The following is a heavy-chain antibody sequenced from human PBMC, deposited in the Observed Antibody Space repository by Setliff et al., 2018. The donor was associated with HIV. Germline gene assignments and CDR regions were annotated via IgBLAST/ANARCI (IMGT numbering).Heavy chain of an antibody. V-gene: IGHV4-39*01. CDR2: IHYSGST. D-gene: IGHD2-21*02. J-gene: IGHJ3*02. CDR1: GDSITGSHYY. Sequence: SETLSLTCTVSGDSITGSHYYWGWIRQPPGKGLEWIASIHYSGSTYDSPSVRSRVAIFVDTSKNQFSLRLNSVTATDAAMCYCSRSGIGYGGDSNTFDIWGQGTLVTVSS. CDR3: SRSGIGYGGDSNTFDI.